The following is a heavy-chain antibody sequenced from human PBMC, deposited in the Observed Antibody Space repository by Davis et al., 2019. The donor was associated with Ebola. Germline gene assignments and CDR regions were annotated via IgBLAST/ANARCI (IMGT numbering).Heavy chain of an antibody. CDR2: IYYSGST. J-gene: IGHJ6*02. Sequence: SETLSLTCTVSGGSISSGGYYWSWIRQHPGKGLEWIGYIYYSGSTNYNPSLKSRVTISVDTSKNQFSLKLSSVTAADTAVYYCARAMVQGVPYYYGMDVWGQGTTVTVSS. D-gene: IGHD3-10*01. V-gene: IGHV4-61*08. CDR3: ARAMVQGVPYYYGMDV. CDR1: GGSISSGGYY.